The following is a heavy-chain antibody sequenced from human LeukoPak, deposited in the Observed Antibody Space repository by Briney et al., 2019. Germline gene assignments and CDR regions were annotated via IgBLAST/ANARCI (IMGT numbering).Heavy chain of an antibody. CDR1: GYTFTAYY. V-gene: IGHV7-4-1*02. CDR2: INTNTGNP. Sequence: ASVKVSCKASGYTFTAYYMHWVRQAPGQGLEWMGWINTNTGNPTYAQGFTGRFVFSLDTSVSTAYLQISSLKAEDTAVYYCAKAGNYYDSSGYYFGWRFYYFDYWGQGTLVTVSS. CDR3: AKAGNYYDSSGYYFGWRFYYFDY. D-gene: IGHD3-22*01. J-gene: IGHJ4*02.